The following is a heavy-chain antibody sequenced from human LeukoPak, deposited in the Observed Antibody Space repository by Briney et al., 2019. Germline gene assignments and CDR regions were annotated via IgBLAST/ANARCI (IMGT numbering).Heavy chain of an antibody. J-gene: IGHJ3*01. CDR2: MTPNSGNT. CDR3: AFCGGDCGGAFDV. Sequence: GASVKVSCKASGYTFTNYDINWLRQATGQGLEWMAWMTPNSGNTGHEQKFQGRLTMTRDISISTAYMELSSLRSKDTAVYYCAFCGGDCGGAFDVWGQGTMVTVSS. D-gene: IGHD2-21*02. CDR1: GYTFTNYD. V-gene: IGHV1-8*01.